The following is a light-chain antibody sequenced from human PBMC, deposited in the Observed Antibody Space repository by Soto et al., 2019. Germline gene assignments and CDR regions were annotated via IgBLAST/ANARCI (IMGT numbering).Light chain of an antibody. CDR1: QTIDSW. J-gene: IGKJ1*01. V-gene: IGKV1-5*03. CDR2: KAS. Sequence: DIQMTQSPSTLSASLGDRVTISCRASQTIDSWLAWYQQRPGKPPNLLIYKASTLASGVPSRFSGSGSGTEFTFTINSLQPDDFATYYCQQYHIYSGTFGQGTKVDI. CDR3: QQYHIYSGT.